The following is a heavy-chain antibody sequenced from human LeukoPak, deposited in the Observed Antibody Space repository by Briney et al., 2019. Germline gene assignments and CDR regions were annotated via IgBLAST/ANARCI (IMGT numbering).Heavy chain of an antibody. V-gene: IGHV3-15*01. CDR1: TLTFSDAW. J-gene: IGHJ3*02. Sequence: PGRSLRLSCAASTLTFSDAWMSWVRQAPGKGLEWVGLIKSKSFGGTTDYAAAVKGRFTISRDDSKSTLFLQMDSLKTEDTAVYYCATDYSGYDAFDIWGLGTMVIVSS. CDR3: ATDYSGYDAFDI. D-gene: IGHD5-12*01. CDR2: IKSKSFGGTT.